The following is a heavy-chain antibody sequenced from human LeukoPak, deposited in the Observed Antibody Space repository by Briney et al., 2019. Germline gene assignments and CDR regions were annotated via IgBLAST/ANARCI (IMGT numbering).Heavy chain of an antibody. CDR1: GGTFSSYA. Sequence: SVKVSCKASGGTFSSYAINWVRQAPGQGPEWMGGIIPIFGTADYAQKFQGRVTITADTSTSTAYMELSSLRSEDTAVYYCARGLLLYHYYTDVWGKGTTVTVSS. V-gene: IGHV1-69*06. CDR3: ARGLLLYHYYTDV. J-gene: IGHJ6*03. CDR2: IIPIFGTA. D-gene: IGHD2-15*01.